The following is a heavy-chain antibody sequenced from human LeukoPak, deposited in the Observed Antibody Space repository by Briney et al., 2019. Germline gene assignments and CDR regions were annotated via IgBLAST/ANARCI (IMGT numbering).Heavy chain of an antibody. CDR1: GFTFSNAW. CDR2: ISSSGSTI. D-gene: IGHD5-12*01. CDR3: ARDSSGGSVYYYYYYMDV. Sequence: PGGSLRLSCAASGFTFSNAWMSWVRQAPGKGLEWVSYISSSGSTIYYADSVKGRFTISRDNAKNSLYLQMNSLRAEDTAVYYCARDSSGGSVYYYYYYMDVWGKGTTVTVSS. J-gene: IGHJ6*03. V-gene: IGHV3-11*04.